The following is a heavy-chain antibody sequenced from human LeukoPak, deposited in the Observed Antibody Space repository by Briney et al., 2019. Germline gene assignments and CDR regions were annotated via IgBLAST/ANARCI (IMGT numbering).Heavy chain of an antibody. J-gene: IGHJ4*02. D-gene: IGHD5-18*01. Sequence: SQTLSLTCTVSGGSISGGGYYWSWIRQHPGKGLEWIGYIYYSGSTYYNPSLKSQVTISVDTSKNQFSLKLSSVTAADTAVYYCARDGGSDSYGSYYFDYWGQGTLVTVSS. CDR2: IYYSGST. CDR3: ARDGGSDSYGSYYFDY. V-gene: IGHV4-31*01. CDR1: GGSISGGGYY.